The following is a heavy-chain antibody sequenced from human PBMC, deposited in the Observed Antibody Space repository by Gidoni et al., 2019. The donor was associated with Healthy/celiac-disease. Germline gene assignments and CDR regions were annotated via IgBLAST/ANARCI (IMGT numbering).Heavy chain of an antibody. CDR1: GGSVSSGSYY. CDR3: ARGGILDYDILTGYSSNWFDP. CDR2: IYYSGST. J-gene: IGHJ5*02. Sequence: QVQLPESGPGLVKPSETLSLTCTVSGGSVSSGSYYWSWIRQPPGKGLEWIGYIYYSGSTNYNPSLKSRVTISVDTSKNQFSLKLSSVTAADTAVYYCARGGILDYDILTGYSSNWFDPWGQGTLVTVSS. V-gene: IGHV4-61*01. D-gene: IGHD3-9*01.